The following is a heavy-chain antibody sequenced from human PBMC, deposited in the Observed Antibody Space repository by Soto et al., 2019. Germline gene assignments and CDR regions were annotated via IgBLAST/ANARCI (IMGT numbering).Heavy chain of an antibody. V-gene: IGHV3-30*18. CDR3: AKEPFRASYYYDSSGYYSTFDY. Sequence: QVQLVESGGGVVQPGRSLRLSCAASGFTFSSYGMHWVRQAPGKGLEWVAVISYDGSNKYYADSVKGRFTISRDNSKNTLYPQMNSLRAEDTAVYYCAKEPFRASYYYDSSGYYSTFDYWGQGTLVTVSS. CDR1: GFTFSSYG. CDR2: ISYDGSNK. J-gene: IGHJ4*02. D-gene: IGHD3-22*01.